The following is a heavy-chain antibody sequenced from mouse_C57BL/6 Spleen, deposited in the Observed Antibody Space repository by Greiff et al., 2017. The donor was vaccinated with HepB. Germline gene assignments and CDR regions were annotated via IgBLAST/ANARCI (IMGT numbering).Heavy chain of an antibody. CDR2: INPNNGGT. CDR3: ARSGIVTTVGPCFDY. D-gene: IGHD1-1*01. CDR1: GYTFTDYY. J-gene: IGHJ2*01. V-gene: IGHV1-26*01. Sequence: VQLQQSGPELVKPGASVKISCKASGYTFTDYYMNWVKQSHGKSLEWIGDINPNNGGTSYNQKFKGKATLTVDKSSSTAYMELRSLTSEDSAVYYCARSGIVTTVGPCFDYWGQGTTLTVSS.